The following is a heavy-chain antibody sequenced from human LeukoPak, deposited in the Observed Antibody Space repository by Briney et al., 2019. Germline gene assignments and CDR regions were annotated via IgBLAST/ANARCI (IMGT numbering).Heavy chain of an antibody. V-gene: IGHV3-9*01. D-gene: IGHD3-3*01. CDR2: IRWNSDTI. CDR1: GFTFDDYA. J-gene: IGHJ4*02. Sequence: SGGSLRLSCAASGFTFDDYAMHWVRQAPGKGPEWVSGIRWNSDTIGYADSVKGRFTISRDNAKNSLYLQMNSLGDEDTALYYCVKGWSDHPHHYFDCWGQGTLVTVSS. CDR3: VKGWSDHPHHYFDC.